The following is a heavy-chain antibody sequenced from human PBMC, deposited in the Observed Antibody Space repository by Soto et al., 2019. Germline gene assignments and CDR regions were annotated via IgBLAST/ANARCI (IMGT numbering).Heavy chain of an antibody. Sequence: QVQLVQSGADVKKPGASVMLSCKASGYTFTGYYMHWVRQAPGQGLEWMGITNPDGGSTRYAQKFQGRVTMTRDTSTSTFYMELSSLRSEDTAVYYCAKAPRGGVIITTYSAHIDYWGQGTLVTVSS. CDR3: AKAPRGGVIITTYSAHIDY. CDR2: TNPDGGST. J-gene: IGHJ4*02. CDR1: GYTFTGYY. V-gene: IGHV1-46*01. D-gene: IGHD3-3*01.